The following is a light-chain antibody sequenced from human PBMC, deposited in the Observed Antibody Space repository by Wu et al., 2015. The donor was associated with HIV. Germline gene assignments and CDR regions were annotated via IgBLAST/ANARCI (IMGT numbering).Light chain of an antibody. CDR2: AAS. J-gene: IGKJ4*01. Sequence: AIRITQSPSSLSASTGDRVTITCRASQGISSYLAWYQQKPGKAPKLLIYAASTLQSGVPSGFSGSGSGTDFTLTISCLQSEDFATYYCQQYYSYLPLTFGGGTKVEIK. CDR1: QGISSY. CDR3: QQYYSYLPLT. V-gene: IGKV1-8*01.